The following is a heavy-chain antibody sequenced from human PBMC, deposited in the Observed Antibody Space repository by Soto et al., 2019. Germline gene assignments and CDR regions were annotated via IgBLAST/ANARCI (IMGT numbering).Heavy chain of an antibody. V-gene: IGHV3-30*19. D-gene: IGHD6-13*01. CDR1: GFIFSAYG. Sequence: QVQLVESGGGVVQPGRSLRLSCAASGFIFSAYGMHWVRQAPGKGLEWVALISHDGSKTYYADSVRGRFTISRDNSKNALYLQMNSLRTEDTGVYYCDPHSSNSDHHWGQDTLVTVSS. CDR2: ISHDGSKT. J-gene: IGHJ1*01. CDR3: DPHSSNSDHH.